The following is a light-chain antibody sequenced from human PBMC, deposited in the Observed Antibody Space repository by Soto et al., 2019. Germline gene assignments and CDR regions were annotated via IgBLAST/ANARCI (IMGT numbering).Light chain of an antibody. V-gene: IGKV1-39*01. J-gene: IGKJ5*01. CDR1: QSINSY. Sequence: DIQMTQSPSSLSACVGYRVTITLLASQSINSYLNWYQQKPGKAPKLLIYAASSLQSRVPSRFSGSGSGTDFTLTISSLQPEDFATYYCQQSYSTPHTFGQGTRLEIK. CDR3: QQSYSTPHT. CDR2: AAS.